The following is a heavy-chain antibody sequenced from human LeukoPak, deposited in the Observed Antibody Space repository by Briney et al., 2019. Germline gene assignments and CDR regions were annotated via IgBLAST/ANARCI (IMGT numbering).Heavy chain of an antibody. V-gene: IGHV3-23*01. CDR1: GFTFSSYA. J-gene: IGHJ4*02. D-gene: IGHD3-10*01. CDR2: ISGSGGST. Sequence: GGSLRLSCAASGFTFSSYAMSWVRQAPGKGLEWVSAISGSGGSTYYADSVKGRFTISRDNSKNTLYLQMNSLRAEDTAVYYCARSQRYLYYYGSGSPDYFDYWGQGTLVTVSS. CDR3: ARSQRYLYYYGSGSPDYFDY.